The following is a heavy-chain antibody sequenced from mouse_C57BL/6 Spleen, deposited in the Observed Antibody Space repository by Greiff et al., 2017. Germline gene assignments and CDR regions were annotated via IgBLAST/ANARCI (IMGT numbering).Heavy chain of an antibody. V-gene: IGHV5-16*02. Sequence: EVKLMESEGGLVQPGSSMKLSCTASGFTFSDYYMAWVRQVPEKGLEWVANINYDGSSTYYLDSLKSRFIISRDNAKNILYLQMTSLRSEDTAMYYCARRDYGSRGYAMDYWGQGTSVTVSS. CDR1: GFTFSDYY. D-gene: IGHD1-1*01. CDR2: INYDGSST. J-gene: IGHJ4*01. CDR3: ARRDYGSRGYAMDY.